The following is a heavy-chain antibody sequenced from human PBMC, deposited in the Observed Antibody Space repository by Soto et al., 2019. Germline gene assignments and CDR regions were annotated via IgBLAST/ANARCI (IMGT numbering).Heavy chain of an antibody. CDR2: IYYSGST. J-gene: IGHJ4*02. D-gene: IGHD5-18*01. Sequence: DLEWIGYIYYSGSTYYNPSLKSRVTISVDTSKNQFSLKLSSVTAADTAVYYCARAVGTAMDPYFDYWGQGTLVTVSS. CDR3: ARAVGTAMDPYFDY. V-gene: IGHV4-31*02.